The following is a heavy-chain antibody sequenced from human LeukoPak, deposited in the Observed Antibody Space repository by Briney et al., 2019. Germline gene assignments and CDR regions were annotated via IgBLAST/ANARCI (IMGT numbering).Heavy chain of an antibody. V-gene: IGHV1-2*02. CDR2: INPNSGGT. J-gene: IGHJ4*02. CDR1: GYTFTGYY. D-gene: IGHD2-2*01. CDR3: AREGHDIVVLLGY. Sequence: GASVKVSCKASGYTFTGYYMHWVRQAPGQGLEWMGWINPNSGGTNYAQKFQGRVTMTRDTSISTAYMELSRLRSDDTAVYYCAREGHDIVVLLGYWGQETLVTVSS.